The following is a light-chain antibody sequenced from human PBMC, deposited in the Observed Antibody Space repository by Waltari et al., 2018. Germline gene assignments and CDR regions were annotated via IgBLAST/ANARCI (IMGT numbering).Light chain of an antibody. V-gene: IGKV3-20*01. CDR1: QSVSKY. CDR3: QKYGTLPAT. J-gene: IGKJ1*01. Sequence: EIVLTQSPGTLSLSPGERATLSCRASQSVSKYLAWYQQKPGQAPRLLIYDASTRATGIPERFSGSGWGTDFSLTISRLEPEDFAVYYCQKYGTLPATFGQGTKVQ. CDR2: DAS.